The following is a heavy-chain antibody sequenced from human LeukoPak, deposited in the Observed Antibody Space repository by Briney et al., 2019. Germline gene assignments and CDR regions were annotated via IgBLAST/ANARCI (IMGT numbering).Heavy chain of an antibody. CDR2: IIPIFGTA. CDR3: AVKYSSSWYPDY. CDR1: GYTFTGYY. Sequence: SVKVSCTASGYTFTGYYMHWVRQAPGQGLEWMGGIIPIFGTANYAQKFQGRVTITADESTSTAYMELSSLRSEDTAVYYCAVKYSSSWYPDYWGQGTLVTVSS. V-gene: IGHV1-69*13. D-gene: IGHD6-13*01. J-gene: IGHJ4*02.